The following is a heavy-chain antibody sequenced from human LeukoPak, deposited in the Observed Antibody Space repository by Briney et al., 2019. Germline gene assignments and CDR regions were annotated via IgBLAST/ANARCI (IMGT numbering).Heavy chain of an antibody. CDR1: GASIRGSSYY. CDR3: ARNSSYYNTGGFDY. Sequence: ETLTLTCTVSGASIRGSSYYWAWIRQTPGKGLEWIGSIYYSGSTHYTPSLKSRLTMSVDTSKNQFSLRVSSVTAADTAVYYCARNSSYYNTGGFDYWGQGILVTVSS. CDR2: IYYSGST. J-gene: IGHJ4*02. D-gene: IGHD3-10*01. V-gene: IGHV4-39*01.